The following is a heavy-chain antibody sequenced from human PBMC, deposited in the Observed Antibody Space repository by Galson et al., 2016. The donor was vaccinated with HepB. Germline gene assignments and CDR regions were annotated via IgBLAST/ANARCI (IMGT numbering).Heavy chain of an antibody. CDR1: GYSFSTYD. CDR2: ISAASGDT. D-gene: IGHD3-16*02. J-gene: IGHJ6*02. CDR3: ARDLIGNMDV. V-gene: IGHV1-3*01. Sequence: SVKVSCKASGYSFSTYDMHWVRQSPGQRPEWMGYISAASGDTKYSQSFQGRVTLTRDTSATTHYMELTSLTSEDTAVYYCARDLIGNMDVWGQGTTVAVSS.